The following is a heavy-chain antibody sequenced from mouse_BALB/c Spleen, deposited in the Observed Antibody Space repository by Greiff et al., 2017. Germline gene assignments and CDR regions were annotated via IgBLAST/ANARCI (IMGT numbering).Heavy chain of an antibody. J-gene: IGHJ3*01. CDR1: GYTFTNYW. V-gene: IGHV1-63*02. CDR2: IYPGGGYT. CDR3: ARELRRVEIWFAY. D-gene: IGHD2-4*01. Sequence: VKLMESGAELVRPGTSVKISCKASGYTFTNYWLGWVKQRPGHGLEWIGDIYPGGGYTNYNEKFKGKATLTADTSSSTAYMQLSSLTSEDSAVYFCARELRRVEIWFAYWGQGTLVTVSA.